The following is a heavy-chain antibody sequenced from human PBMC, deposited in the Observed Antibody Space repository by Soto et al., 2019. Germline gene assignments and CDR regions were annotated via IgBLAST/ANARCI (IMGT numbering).Heavy chain of an antibody. J-gene: IGHJ4*02. Sequence: QVLLVQSGTEVKKPGASVTVSCKPSGYSFSAHYIFWVRQAPGQGLEWMGWMHPSSGGTNFAQEFEGRVTLTRDTSLSTAYMELSGLKSADTAVSYCSREATTGYLDYWGQGTLVTVSS. V-gene: IGHV1-2*02. CDR2: MHPSSGGT. CDR1: GYSFSAHY. CDR3: SREATTGYLDY. D-gene: IGHD4-4*01.